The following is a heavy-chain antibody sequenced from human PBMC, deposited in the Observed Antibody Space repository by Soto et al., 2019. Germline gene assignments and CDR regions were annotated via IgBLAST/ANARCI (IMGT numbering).Heavy chain of an antibody. CDR3: AKGRATPNYYDYYYLDV. CDR2: ISGSGGTT. Sequence: SGGSLRLSCAASGFTFSGYAMSWVRQAPGKGLEWVSTISGSGGTTYYADSVKGRFTISRDNSKNTLYLQMNSLRAEDTAIYYCAKGRATPNYYDYYYLDVWGKGTTVTVSS. D-gene: IGHD5-12*01. CDR1: GFTFSGYA. V-gene: IGHV3-23*01. J-gene: IGHJ6*03.